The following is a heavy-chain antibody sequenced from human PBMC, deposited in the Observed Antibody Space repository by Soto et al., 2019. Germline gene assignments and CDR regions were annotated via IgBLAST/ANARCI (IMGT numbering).Heavy chain of an antibody. J-gene: IGHJ4*02. V-gene: IGHV4-31*03. Sequence: PSETLSLTCSVSGASIRSGGYYWSWLRQSPGKGLEWIGHIYYTGSTFYSPSLKSRLTISLDTSKNQFSLDLRSVTAADTAMYFCARGEEVARDWGQGTLVTVSS. D-gene: IGHD5-12*01. CDR3: ARGEEVARD. CDR2: IYYTGST. CDR1: GASIRSGGYY.